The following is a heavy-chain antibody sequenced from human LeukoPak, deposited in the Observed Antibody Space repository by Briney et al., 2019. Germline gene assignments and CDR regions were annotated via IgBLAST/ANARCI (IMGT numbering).Heavy chain of an antibody. CDR3: ARDRVVVVVAAPIYYYYGMDV. V-gene: IGHV1-46*01. CDR1: GYTFTSYY. Sequence: GASVKVSCRASGYTFTSYYMHWVRQAPGQGLEWMGIINPSGGSTSYAQKFQGRVNMTRDTSTSTVYMELSSLRSEDTAVYYCARDRVVVVVAAPIYYYYGMDVWGQGTTVTVSS. D-gene: IGHD2-15*01. CDR2: INPSGGST. J-gene: IGHJ6*02.